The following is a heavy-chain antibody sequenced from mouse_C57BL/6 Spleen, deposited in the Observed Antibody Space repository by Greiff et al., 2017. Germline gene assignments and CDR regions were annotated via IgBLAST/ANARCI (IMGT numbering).Heavy chain of an antibody. CDR2: IDPEDGET. Sequence: EVQLQQSGAELVKPGASVKLSCTASGFNIKDYYMPWVKQRTEQGLEWIGRIDPEDGETKSAPKFQGKATITADTSSNTAYLQLSSLTSEDTAVYYCARIYYGNYGGTGYWGQGTTLTVSS. D-gene: IGHD2-1*01. V-gene: IGHV14-2*01. CDR1: GFNIKDYY. CDR3: ARIYYGNYGGTGY. J-gene: IGHJ2*01.